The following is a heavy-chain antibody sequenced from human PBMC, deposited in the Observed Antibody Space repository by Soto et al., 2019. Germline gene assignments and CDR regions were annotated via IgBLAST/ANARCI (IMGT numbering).Heavy chain of an antibody. CDR3: VRNWRYYGGDYYYGMDA. D-gene: IGHD3-10*01. CDR1: GFSLNTGGVG. V-gene: IGHV2-5*02. J-gene: IGHJ6*02. Sequence: KESGPTLVKPTQTLTLTCTFSGFSLNTGGVGVGWVRQPRGKAMEWLALIYWDDDERYRPSLRSRLNITKDTINNQVVLTMTNMDPEDTATYYCVRNWRYYGGDYYYGMDAWGQGTTVTVSS. CDR2: IYWDDDE.